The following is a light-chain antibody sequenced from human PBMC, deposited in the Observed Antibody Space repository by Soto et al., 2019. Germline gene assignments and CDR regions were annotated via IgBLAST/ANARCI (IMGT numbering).Light chain of an antibody. Sequence: EIVLIQSPATLSLSPGERATLSCRASQSVSSYLAWYQQKPGQAPRLLIYDASNRATGIPARFSGSGSGTDFTLTISSLEPEDFAVYYCQQRSNWPATFGPGTKVDIK. V-gene: IGKV3-11*01. CDR3: QQRSNWPAT. CDR1: QSVSSY. J-gene: IGKJ3*01. CDR2: DAS.